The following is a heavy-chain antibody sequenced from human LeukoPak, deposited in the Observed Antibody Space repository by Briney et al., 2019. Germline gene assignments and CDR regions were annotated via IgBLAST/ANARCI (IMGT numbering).Heavy chain of an antibody. CDR3: ARFITVVTSGAFDI. D-gene: IGHD4-23*01. V-gene: IGHV3-30*03. Sequence: PGGSLRLSCAASGFTFSSYGMHWVRQAPGKGLEWVAVISYDGSNKYYADSVKGRFTISRDNSKNTLYLQMNSLRAEDTAVYYCARFITVVTSGAFDIWGQGTMVTVSS. CDR1: GFTFSSYG. CDR2: ISYDGSNK. J-gene: IGHJ3*02.